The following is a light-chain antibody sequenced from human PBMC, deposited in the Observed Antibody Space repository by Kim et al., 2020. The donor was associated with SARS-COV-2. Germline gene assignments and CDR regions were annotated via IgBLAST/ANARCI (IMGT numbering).Light chain of an antibody. V-gene: IGLV7-43*01. Sequence: QTVVTQEPSLTVSPGGTVTLTCASSTGAVTSGHSPHSFQQKPGQPPRPLIYSTSNRHSWTPARFSGSLLGGKAALTLSGVQPEDEAEYYCLLSYAGAQRVFGGGTQLTVL. CDR3: LLSYAGAQRV. CDR2: STS. J-gene: IGLJ3*02. CDR1: TGAVTSGHS.